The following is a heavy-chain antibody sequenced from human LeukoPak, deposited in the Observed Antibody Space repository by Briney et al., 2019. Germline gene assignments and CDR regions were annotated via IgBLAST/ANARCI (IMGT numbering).Heavy chain of an antibody. D-gene: IGHD3/OR15-3a*01. V-gene: IGHV3-74*03. J-gene: IGHJ4*02. CDR2: IHSDGIGT. CDR3: ARGDLWEFYFDY. CDR1: GFSFSTSW. Sequence: QTGGSLRLSCAASGFSFSTSWMHWVRQAPGKGLVWVSRIHSDGIGTTYADSVKGRFTISRDNAKNTLYLQMNSLRAEDTAVYYCARGDLWEFYFDYWGQGTLVTVSS.